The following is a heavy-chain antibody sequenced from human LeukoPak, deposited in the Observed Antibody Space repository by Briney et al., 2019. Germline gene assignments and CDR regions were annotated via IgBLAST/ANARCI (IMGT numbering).Heavy chain of an antibody. D-gene: IGHD6-6*01. J-gene: IGHJ4*02. Sequence: GEYLKISCQGSGYRFTSYWIGWVRQMAGKGLEWMGIIYHGDSDNRYSPSFQGQVTNAADKDIRNAYLQWSSMKDGDDAMYYCARRGYSSSPVEYYFDYWGQGTLVTVSS. CDR3: ARRGYSSSPVEYYFDY. V-gene: IGHV5-51*01. CDR2: IYHGDSDN. CDR1: GYRFTSYW.